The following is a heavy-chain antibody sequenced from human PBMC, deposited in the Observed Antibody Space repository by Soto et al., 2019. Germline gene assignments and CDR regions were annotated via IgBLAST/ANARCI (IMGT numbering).Heavy chain of an antibody. Sequence: SETLSLTCTVSGDSITDGDYYWSWIRPPPGKDLEWIVYIYYNGIIHYNPSLKSRVTISLDPSKNQFSLTMTSVTDADTAVYSCDRGIQEGFDPWGQGTLVTVSS. CDR2: IYYNGII. CDR1: GDSITDGDYY. D-gene: IGHD5-18*01. J-gene: IGHJ5*02. CDR3: DRGIQEGFDP. V-gene: IGHV4-30-4*01.